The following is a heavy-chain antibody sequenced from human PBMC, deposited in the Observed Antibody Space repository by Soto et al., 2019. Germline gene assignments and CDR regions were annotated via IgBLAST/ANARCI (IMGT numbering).Heavy chain of an antibody. D-gene: IGHD1-26*01. V-gene: IGHV4-59*08. CDR1: GGSIRSYY. CDR3: ARQGGWFDL. Sequence: QVQLQESGPGLVKPSETLSLTCTVSGGSIRSYYWSWIRQPTGKGLEWIGSIYYSGSTNYKPSLKSRVTTSVDTSKTQFSLKLNSVTAADTAVDYCARQGGWFDLWGQGTLVTVSS. J-gene: IGHJ5*02. CDR2: IYYSGST.